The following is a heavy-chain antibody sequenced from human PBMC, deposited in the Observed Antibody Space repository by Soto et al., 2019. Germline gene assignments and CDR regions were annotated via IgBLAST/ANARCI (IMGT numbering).Heavy chain of an antibody. CDR3: ASHPMITFGGVTL. V-gene: IGHV3-11*01. D-gene: IGHD3-16*01. Sequence: TGGSLRLSCAASGFTFSDYYMSWIRQAPGKGLEWVSYISSSGSTRYYADSVKGRFTISRDNAKNSLYLQMNSLRAEDTAVYYCASHPMITFGGVTLWGQGTLVTVSS. J-gene: IGHJ4*02. CDR2: ISSSGSTR. CDR1: GFTFSDYY.